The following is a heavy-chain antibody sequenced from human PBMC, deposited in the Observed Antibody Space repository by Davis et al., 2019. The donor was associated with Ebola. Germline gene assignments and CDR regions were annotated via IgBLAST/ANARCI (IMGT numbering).Heavy chain of an antibody. Sequence: LRLSCAVYGGSFSGYYWSWIRQPPGKGLEWIGYIYYSGSTYYNPSLKSRVTISVDTSKNQFSLKLSSVTAADTAVYYCARRDLVITYGMDVWGQGTTVTVSS. J-gene: IGHJ6*02. CDR3: ARRDLVITYGMDV. CDR1: GGSFSGYY. V-gene: IGHV4-34*09. CDR2: IYYSGST. D-gene: IGHD3-3*01.